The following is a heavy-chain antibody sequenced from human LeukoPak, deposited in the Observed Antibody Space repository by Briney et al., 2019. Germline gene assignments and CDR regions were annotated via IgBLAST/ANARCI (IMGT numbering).Heavy chain of an antibody. CDR3: ARTTKYSSSWYTVLGY. CDR1: GYTFTGYY. CDR2: INPNSGGT. J-gene: IGHJ4*02. V-gene: IGHV1-2*02. D-gene: IGHD6-13*01. Sequence: ASVKVSCKASGYTFTGYYMHWVRQASGQGLEWMGWINPNSGGTNYAQKFQGRVTMTRDTSISTAYMELSRLRSDDTAVYYCARTTKYSSSWYTVLGYWGQGTLVTVSS.